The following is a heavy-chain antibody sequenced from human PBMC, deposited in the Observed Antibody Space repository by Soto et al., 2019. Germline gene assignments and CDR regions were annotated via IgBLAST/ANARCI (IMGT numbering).Heavy chain of an antibody. Sequence: ASVKVSCKASGYTFTGYYMHWVRQAPGQGLEWMGRINPNSGCTNYAQKFQGRVTMTRDTSISTAYMELSRLRSDDTAVYYCARGDYDILTGYFYYYGMDVWGQGTTVTVSS. D-gene: IGHD3-9*01. CDR1: GYTFTGYY. V-gene: IGHV1-2*02. J-gene: IGHJ6*02. CDR2: INPNSGCT. CDR3: ARGDYDILTGYFYYYGMDV.